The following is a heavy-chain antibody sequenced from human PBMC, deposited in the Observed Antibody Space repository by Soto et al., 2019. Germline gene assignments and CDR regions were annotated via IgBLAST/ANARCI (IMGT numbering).Heavy chain of an antibody. Sequence: GGALRLSCAASGFTFISYAMSWGRQAPGKGLEWVSAISGSGGSTYYADSVKGRFTISRDNSKNTLYLQMNSLRAEDTAVYYCAKDQGGYCSGGSCYSGVDPWGQGTLVTVSS. CDR1: GFTFISYA. CDR2: ISGSGGST. V-gene: IGHV3-23*01. D-gene: IGHD2-15*01. CDR3: AKDQGGYCSGGSCYSGVDP. J-gene: IGHJ5*02.